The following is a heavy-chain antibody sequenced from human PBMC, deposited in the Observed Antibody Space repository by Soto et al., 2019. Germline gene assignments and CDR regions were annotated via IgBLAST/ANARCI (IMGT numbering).Heavy chain of an antibody. Sequence: SVKVSCKASGYTLTSYAISWARQAPGQGLEWMGWISAYNGNTSYAQKFQGRVTMTRNTSTNTAYIELSSLTSDDTAVYYCATSGGGWYLYWGQGTLVTVSS. D-gene: IGHD6-19*01. CDR2: ISAYNGNT. V-gene: IGHV1-18*01. J-gene: IGHJ4*02. CDR3: ATSGGGWYLY. CDR1: GYTLTSYA.